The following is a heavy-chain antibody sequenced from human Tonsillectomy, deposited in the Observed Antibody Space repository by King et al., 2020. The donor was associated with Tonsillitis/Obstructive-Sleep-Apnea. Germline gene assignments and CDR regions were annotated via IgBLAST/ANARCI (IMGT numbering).Heavy chain of an antibody. J-gene: IGHJ3*02. CDR2: INPNSGGT. V-gene: IGHV1-2*06. CDR3: AREDDYGDQRGAFDI. Sequence: QLVQSGAEVKKPGASVKVSCKASGDTFTGYNMHWVRQAPGQGLEWMGRINPNSGGTSYAQKFQGRGTMTRDTSISTAYMELSRLRSDDTAVYYCAREDDYGDQRGAFDIWGQGTMVTVSS. D-gene: IGHD4-17*01. CDR1: GDTFTGYN.